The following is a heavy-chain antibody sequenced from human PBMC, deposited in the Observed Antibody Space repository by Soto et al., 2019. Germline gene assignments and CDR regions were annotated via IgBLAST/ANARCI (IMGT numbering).Heavy chain of an antibody. V-gene: IGHV5-51*01. CDR1: GYSFSSYC. D-gene: IGHD2-15*01. J-gene: IGHJ3*01. CDR2: IYLGGSDT. Sequence: PGESLKISCKGSGYSFSSYCIGWVRQMPGKGLEWMGIIYLGGSDTKYSPSFQGQVTISADKSISTAYLQWSSLKASDTAMYYCAGLSATDCSGGVCYSNAFAVWGQGTMVTASS. CDR3: AGLSATDCSGGVCYSNAFAV.